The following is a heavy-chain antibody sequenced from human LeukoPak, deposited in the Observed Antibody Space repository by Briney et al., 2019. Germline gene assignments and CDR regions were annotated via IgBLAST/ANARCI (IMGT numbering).Heavy chain of an antibody. Sequence: SETLSLTCAVYGGSFSGYYWSWIRQPPGKGLEWIGEINHSGSTNYNPSLKSRVTISVDTSKNQFSLKLSSVTAADTAVYYCARGGYWGLRGFEDCWGQGTLVTVSS. CDR1: GGSFSGYY. D-gene: IGHD3-10*01. J-gene: IGHJ4*02. CDR3: ARGGYWGLRGFEDC. V-gene: IGHV4-34*01. CDR2: INHSGST.